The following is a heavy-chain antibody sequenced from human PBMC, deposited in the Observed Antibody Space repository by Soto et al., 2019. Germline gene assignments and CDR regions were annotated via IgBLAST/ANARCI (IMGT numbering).Heavy chain of an antibody. V-gene: IGHV3-13*01. D-gene: IGHD3-10*01. CDR3: AKGSPQIGGLDV. CDR2: VGTSGEA. Sequence: GGSLRLSCVASGFTFSDYDMNWVREVPGKGLEWVSSVGTSGEAYYSAAVKGRFTISRDSDYNSLNLQMNTLTAGDTALYYCAKGSPQIGGLDVLSQGTTVTVSS. CDR1: GFTFSDYD. J-gene: IGHJ6*01.